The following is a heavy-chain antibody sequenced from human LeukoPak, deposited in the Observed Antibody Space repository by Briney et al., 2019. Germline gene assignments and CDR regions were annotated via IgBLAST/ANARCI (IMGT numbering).Heavy chain of an antibody. D-gene: IGHD2-2*01. J-gene: IGHJ6*03. CDR2: ISSSSSYI. V-gene: IGHV3-21*01. Sequence: GGSLRLSCAASGFTFSSYSMNWVRQAPGKGLEWVSSISSSSSYIYYADSVKGRFTISRDNAKNSLYLQMNSLRAEDTAVYYCARVVVVSASYYYYYYMDVWGKGTTVTVSS. CDR1: GFTFSSYS. CDR3: ARVVVVSASYYYYYYMDV.